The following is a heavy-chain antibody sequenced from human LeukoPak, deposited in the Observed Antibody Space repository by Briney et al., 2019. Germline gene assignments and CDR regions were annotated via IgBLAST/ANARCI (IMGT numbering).Heavy chain of an antibody. Sequence: SETLSLTCTVSGDSISSSSYYWGWIRQPPGKGLEWIGKIYYSGSTDYNPSLKSRVTISVDTSKNQFSLKLSSVTAADTAIYYCARRFRTTGRWIDAFDIWGQGTMVTVSS. CDR3: ARRFRTTGRWIDAFDI. CDR2: IYYSGST. CDR1: GDSISSSSYY. J-gene: IGHJ3*02. D-gene: IGHD1-1*01. V-gene: IGHV4-39*01.